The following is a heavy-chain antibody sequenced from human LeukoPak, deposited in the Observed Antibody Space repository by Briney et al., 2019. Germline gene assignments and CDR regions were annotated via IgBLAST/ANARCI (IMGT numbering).Heavy chain of an antibody. CDR2: IDPSDSYT. CDR1: GYSFTSYW. D-gene: IGHD2-2*01. J-gene: IGHJ4*02. V-gene: IGHV5-10-1*01. Sequence: GESLRISCKGSGYSFTSYWISWVRQMPGKGLEWMGRIDPSDSYTNYSPSFQGHVTISADKSISTAYLQWSSLKASDTAMYYCARVEWNGVVPAAMGPIDYWGQGTLVTVSS. CDR3: ARVEWNGVVPAAMGPIDY.